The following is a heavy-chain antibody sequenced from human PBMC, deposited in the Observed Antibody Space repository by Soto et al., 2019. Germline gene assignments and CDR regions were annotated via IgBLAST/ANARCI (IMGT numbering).Heavy chain of an antibody. Sequence: QVQLQESGPGLVKPSDTLSLTCAVSGYSISSSNWWGWIRQPPGKGLEWIGYIYYSGTTYYNPSLKLRVTLSVATYKNQCSLKLTSVTAVDTAVYYCARREIQGPIDSWGKGTLVTVSS. CDR2: IYYSGTT. V-gene: IGHV4-28*01. CDR3: ARREIQGPIDS. CDR1: GYSISSSNW. J-gene: IGHJ4*02. D-gene: IGHD1-26*01.